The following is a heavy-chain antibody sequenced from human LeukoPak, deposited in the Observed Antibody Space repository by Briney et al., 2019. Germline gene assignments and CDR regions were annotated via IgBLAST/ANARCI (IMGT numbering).Heavy chain of an antibody. J-gene: IGHJ6*02. Sequence: KPGRSLRLSCAASGFTFSSYSMNSVRQAPGKGLEWVSSITSSSSYIYYADSVKGRFTISRDNAKNSLYLQMNSLRAEDTAVYYCARDPVGGYYDFWSGSPSVYGMDVWGQGTTVTVSS. D-gene: IGHD3-3*01. CDR2: ITSSSSYI. CDR1: GFTFSSYS. V-gene: IGHV3-21*01. CDR3: ARDPVGGYYDFWSGSPSVYGMDV.